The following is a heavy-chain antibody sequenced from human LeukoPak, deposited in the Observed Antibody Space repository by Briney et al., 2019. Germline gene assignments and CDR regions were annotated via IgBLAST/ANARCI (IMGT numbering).Heavy chain of an antibody. V-gene: IGHV3-23*01. CDR3: AKRPDCSTTNCFRFEY. CDR1: GFTFSTYA. Sequence: PGGSLRLSCAASGFTFSTYAMSWVRQAPGQGLEWVSSINGDGGSTYYAEFVKGRFTVSRDNSKNTLYLQMDSLRAEATAVYYCAKRPDCSTTNCFRFEYWGQGTLVTVSS. J-gene: IGHJ4*02. CDR2: INGDGGST. D-gene: IGHD2-2*01.